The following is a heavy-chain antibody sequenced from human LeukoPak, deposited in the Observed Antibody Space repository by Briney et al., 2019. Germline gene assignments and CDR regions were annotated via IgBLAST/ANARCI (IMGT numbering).Heavy chain of an antibody. CDR1: GGSISSGSHY. J-gene: IGHJ4*02. D-gene: IGHD3-22*01. CDR2: FYYSGST. CDR3: ARHRYYDSSGYYFDY. Sequence: SETLSLTCTVSGGSISSGSHYWDWTRQFPGKGLEWIGSFYYSGSTYQNPSLKSRVTISVDTSKNQFSLKLSSVTAADTAVYYCARHRYYDSSGYYFDYWGQGTLVTVSS. V-gene: IGHV4-39*01.